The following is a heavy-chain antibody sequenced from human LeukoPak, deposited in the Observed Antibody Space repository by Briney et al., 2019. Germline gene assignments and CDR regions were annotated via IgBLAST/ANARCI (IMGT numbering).Heavy chain of an antibody. D-gene: IGHD1-26*01. CDR2: IYTSGST. V-gene: IGHV4-4*07. J-gene: IGHJ3*02. CDR1: GGSISGYY. Sequence: SETLSLTCTVSGGSISGYYWSWIRQPAGKGLEWIGRIYTSGSTNYNPSLKSRVTMSVDTSKNQSSLRLSSVTAADTAVYFCARGPGEATDEAFDIWGQGTMVTVSS. CDR3: ARGPGEATDEAFDI.